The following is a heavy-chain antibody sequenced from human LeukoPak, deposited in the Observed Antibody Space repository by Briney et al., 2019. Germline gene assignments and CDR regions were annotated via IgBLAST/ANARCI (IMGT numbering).Heavy chain of an antibody. CDR1: GFTFSSYG. D-gene: IGHD6-13*01. CDR3: AKEPSSGYIFDY. Sequence: PGGSLRLSCAASGFTFSSYGMHWVRQAPGKGLEWVAFIWYDGTNKYYADSVKGRFTISRDISKNTLYLQMNSLRAEDTAVYYCAKEPSSGYIFDYWGQGTLVTVSP. CDR2: IWYDGTNK. J-gene: IGHJ4*02. V-gene: IGHV3-30*02.